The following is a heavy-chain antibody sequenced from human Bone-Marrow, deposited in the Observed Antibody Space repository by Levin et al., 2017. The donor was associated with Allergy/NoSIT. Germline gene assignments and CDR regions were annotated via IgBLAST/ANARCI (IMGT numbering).Heavy chain of an antibody. CDR1: GYTFTSYA. CDR3: ARDGCSSGRYAGYWFDP. V-gene: IGHV1-3*01. D-gene: IGHD6-19*01. Sequence: GESLKISCKASGYTFTSYAMHWVRQAPGQRLEWMGWINAGNGNTKYSKKFQGRVTITRDTSASTAYMELSSRRSEDTAVYYCARDGCSSGRYAGYWFDPWGQGTLVTVSS. J-gene: IGHJ5*02. CDR2: INAGNGNT.